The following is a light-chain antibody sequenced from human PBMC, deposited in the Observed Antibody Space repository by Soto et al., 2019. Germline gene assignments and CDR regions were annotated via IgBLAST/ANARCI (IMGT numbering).Light chain of an antibody. V-gene: IGLV2-11*01. CDR2: DVT. Sequence: ALTQPRSVSGSPGQSVTISCTGTISDVAGYNYVSWYQHHPGKAPKLLISDVTKRPSWVPDRFSGSKSGSTASLTISELQAEDEADYYCSSYAGSNNLVFGGGTKLTVL. CDR1: ISDVAGYNY. CDR3: SSYAGSNNLV. J-gene: IGLJ2*01.